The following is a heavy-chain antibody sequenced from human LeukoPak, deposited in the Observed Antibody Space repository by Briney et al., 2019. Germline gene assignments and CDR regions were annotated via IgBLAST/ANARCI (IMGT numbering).Heavy chain of an antibody. J-gene: IGHJ5*02. V-gene: IGHV2-70*11. Sequence: ASGPALVKPTQTLTLTCTFSGFSLSTSGMCVSWIRQPPGKSLEWLARIDWDDDKYYSKSLKTRLTISKDNSQNQVVLTLTKMAPVDTATYSCARTPPYYYDSSGYSHGWFDPWGQGTLVTVSS. CDR3: ARTPPYYYDSSGYSHGWFDP. D-gene: IGHD3-22*01. CDR2: IDWDDDK. CDR1: GFSLSTSGMC.